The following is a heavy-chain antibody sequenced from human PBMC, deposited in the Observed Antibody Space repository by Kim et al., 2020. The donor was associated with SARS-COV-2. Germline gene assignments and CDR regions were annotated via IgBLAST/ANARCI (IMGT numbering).Heavy chain of an antibody. J-gene: IGHJ6*02. D-gene: IGHD3-22*01. Sequence: ASVKVSCKASGYTFTSYAMHWVRQAPGQRLEWMGWINAGNGNTKYSQKFQGRVTITRDTSASTAYMELSSLRSEDTAVYYCASNLYYDSSGYYPVWLDYYGMDVWGQGTTVTVSS. CDR3: ASNLYYDSSGYYPVWLDYYGMDV. V-gene: IGHV1-3*01. CDR2: INAGNGNT. CDR1: GYTFTSYA.